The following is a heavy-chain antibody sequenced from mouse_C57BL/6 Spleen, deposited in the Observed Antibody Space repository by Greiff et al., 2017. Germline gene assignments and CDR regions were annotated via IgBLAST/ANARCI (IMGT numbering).Heavy chain of an antibody. J-gene: IGHJ2*01. Sequence: EVMLVESGGGLVKPGGSLKLSCAASGFTFSSYAMSWVRQTPEKRLEWVATISDGGSYTYYPDNVKGRFTISRDNAKNNLYLQMSHLKSEDTAMYYCARGDWGGYWGQGTTLTVSS. V-gene: IGHV5-4*03. CDR3: ARGDWGGY. CDR1: GFTFSSYA. CDR2: ISDGGSYT. D-gene: IGHD4-1*01.